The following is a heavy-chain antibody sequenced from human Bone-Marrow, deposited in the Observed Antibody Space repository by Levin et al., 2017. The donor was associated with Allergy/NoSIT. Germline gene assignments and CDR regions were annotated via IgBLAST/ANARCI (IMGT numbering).Heavy chain of an antibody. J-gene: IGHJ5*02. V-gene: IGHV4-59*08. Sequence: SETLSLTCTVSGISISTFYWSWIRQPPGEGLECIGYIDYSGSTSYNPSLKSRLTISIDTSKNQFSLKLSSVTAADTAVYYCARLSAAAFDPWGQGTLVTVSS. CDR2: IDYSGST. CDR1: GISISTFY. CDR3: ARLSAAAFDP. D-gene: IGHD6-13*01.